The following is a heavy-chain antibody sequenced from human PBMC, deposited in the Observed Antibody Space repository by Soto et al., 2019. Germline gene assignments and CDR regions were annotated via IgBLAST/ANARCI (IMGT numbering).Heavy chain of an antibody. Sequence: QVQLQESGPGLVKPSQTLSLTCTVSGGSISSGDYYWSWIRQPPGKGLEWIGYIYYSGSTYYNPSLKRGVTISVDTSKNQSSLMLSSVTAADAAVYYCARGNEAMVTSLDYWGQGTLVTVSS. V-gene: IGHV4-30-4*08. CDR1: GGSISSGDYY. J-gene: IGHJ4*02. CDR2: IYYSGST. D-gene: IGHD5-18*01. CDR3: ARGNEAMVTSLDY.